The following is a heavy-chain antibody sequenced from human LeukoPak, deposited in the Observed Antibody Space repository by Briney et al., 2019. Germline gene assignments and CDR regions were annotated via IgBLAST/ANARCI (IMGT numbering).Heavy chain of an antibody. J-gene: IGHJ5*02. CDR2: ISSSSSII. CDR1: GFTFSLYS. D-gene: IGHD2-21*02. V-gene: IGHV3-48*01. Sequence: GGSLRLSCAASGFTFSLYSMNWVRQAPGKGRVWVSYISSSSSIIYYADSVKGRFTISRDNAKNSLYLQMNSLRAEDTAVYYCAREVTYCGGDCSGGWFDPWGQGTLVTVSS. CDR3: AREVTYCGGDCSGGWFDP.